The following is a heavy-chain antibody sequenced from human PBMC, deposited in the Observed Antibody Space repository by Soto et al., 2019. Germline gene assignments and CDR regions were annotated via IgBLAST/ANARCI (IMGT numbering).Heavy chain of an antibody. Sequence: EVQLVESGGGLVKPGGSLRLSCAASGFDFSSYSMNWVRQAPGKGLEWVSSITSRSSYIYYADSVKGRFTISRDNAKNSLYLQMSSLRAEDTAVYYCAVYYSQSPFDSWGQGTLVTVSS. CDR3: AVYYSQSPFDS. CDR2: ITSRSSYI. J-gene: IGHJ4*02. D-gene: IGHD4-4*01. V-gene: IGHV3-21*02. CDR1: GFDFSSYS.